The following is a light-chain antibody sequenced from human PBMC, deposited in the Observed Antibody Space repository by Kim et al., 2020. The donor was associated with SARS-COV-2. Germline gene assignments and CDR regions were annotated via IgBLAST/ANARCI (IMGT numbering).Light chain of an antibody. CDR2: DEN. V-gene: IGLV3-19*01. CDR3: NTRDSSGNSYF. CDR1: SLRTYY. Sequence: ALRQTVRITSQGDSLRTYYESWYQQQPGQTPVLVIYDENNRPSGIPDRFSAAGSGNTASLTITGAQAEDEADYYCNTRDSSGNSYFFGTGTKVTVL. J-gene: IGLJ1*01.